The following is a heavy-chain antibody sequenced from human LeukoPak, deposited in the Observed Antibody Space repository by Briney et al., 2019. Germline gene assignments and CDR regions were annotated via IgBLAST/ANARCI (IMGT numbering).Heavy chain of an antibody. D-gene: IGHD2-15*01. Sequence: SETLSLTCAVYGGSFSGYYWSWIRQPPGKGLEWIGEINHSGSTNYNPSLKSRVTISVDKSKNQFSLKLSSVTAADTAVYYCARVVVVVAATPDWFDPWGQGTLVTVSS. J-gene: IGHJ5*02. CDR1: GGSFSGYY. V-gene: IGHV4-34*01. CDR2: INHSGST. CDR3: ARVVVVVAATPDWFDP.